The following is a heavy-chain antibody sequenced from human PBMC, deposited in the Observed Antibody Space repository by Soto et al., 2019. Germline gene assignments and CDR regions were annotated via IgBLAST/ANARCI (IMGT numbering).Heavy chain of an antibody. D-gene: IGHD3-10*01. Sequence: SETLSLTCTVSGGSVSSGSYYWSWIRQPPGKGLEWIGYIYYSGSTNYNPSLKSRVTISVDTSKNQFSLKLSSVTAADTAVYYCARDGRGVASHWGQGTLVTVSS. CDR1: GGSVSSGSYY. J-gene: IGHJ4*02. CDR3: ARDGRGVASH. CDR2: IYYSGST. V-gene: IGHV4-61*01.